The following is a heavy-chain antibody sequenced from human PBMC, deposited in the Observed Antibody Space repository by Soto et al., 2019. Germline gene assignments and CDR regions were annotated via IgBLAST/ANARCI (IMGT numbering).Heavy chain of an antibody. D-gene: IGHD6-19*01. CDR2: ISAYNGNT. CDR3: ARDSSGRYPQRYFDY. J-gene: IGHJ4*02. CDR1: GYTFTSYG. Sequence: GDSVKVYCEASGYTFTSYGISWVRQAPGQGLEWMGWISAYNGNTNYAQKLQGRVTMTTDTSTSTAYMELRSLRSDDTAVYYCARDSSGRYPQRYFDYWGQGTLVTVSS. V-gene: IGHV1-18*04.